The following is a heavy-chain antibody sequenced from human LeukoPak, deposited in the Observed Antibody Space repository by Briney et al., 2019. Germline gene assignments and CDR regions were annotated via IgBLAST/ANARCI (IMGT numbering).Heavy chain of an antibody. CDR1: GFTFSDYY. CDR2: ISSSGSTI. J-gene: IGHJ4*02. V-gene: IGHV3-11*04. CDR3: ARDREDYSNYEDSEFDY. Sequence: PGGSLRLSCAASGFTFSDYYTSWMRQAPGKGLEWVSYISSSGSTIYYADSVKGRFTISRDNAKNSLYLQMNSLRAEGTAVYYCARDREDYSNYEDSEFDYWGQGTLVTVSS. D-gene: IGHD4-11*01.